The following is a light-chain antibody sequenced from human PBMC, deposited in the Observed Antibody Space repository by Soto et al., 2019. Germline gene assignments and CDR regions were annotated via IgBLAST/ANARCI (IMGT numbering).Light chain of an antibody. Sequence: DIRMTQPPSSLSASVGDRVTIPCQASQDIATNLNWYQQKPGKAQKLLIYDASGLATGVPSRFRGSGAGTDFTLTINSLQPEDIATYYCQQYENVPITFGQGTRLEIK. J-gene: IGKJ5*01. CDR3: QQYENVPIT. CDR2: DAS. V-gene: IGKV1-33*01. CDR1: QDIATN.